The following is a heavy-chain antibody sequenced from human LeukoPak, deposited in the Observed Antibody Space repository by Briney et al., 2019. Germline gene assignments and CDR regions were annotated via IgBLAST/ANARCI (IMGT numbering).Heavy chain of an antibody. CDR3: ARDDFSPYPGLNYFDY. CDR1: GYTFTHYA. V-gene: IGHV1-3*01. CDR2: TNVGNDYT. J-gene: IGHJ4*02. Sequence: ASVKVSCKASGYTFTHYAVHWVRQAPGQRLEWMGWTNVGNDYTESSQKFQDRLTITSDTTATTVYMELSSLRSEDTAVYYCARDDFSPYPGLNYFDYWGQGSLVTVSS.